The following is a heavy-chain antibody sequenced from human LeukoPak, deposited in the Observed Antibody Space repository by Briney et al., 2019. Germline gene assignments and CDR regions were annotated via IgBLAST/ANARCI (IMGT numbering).Heavy chain of an antibody. Sequence: PSETLSLTCTVSGGSIRYYYWSWIRQSPGKGLEWIGYIYYNGSTNYNPSLKSRVTISVDMSKNQFSLKMSCVTAADTAVYYCARKGGLFDYWGQGRLVTVSS. CDR3: ARKGGLFDY. J-gene: IGHJ4*02. D-gene: IGHD2-15*01. CDR2: IYYNGST. CDR1: GGSIRYYY. V-gene: IGHV4-59*01.